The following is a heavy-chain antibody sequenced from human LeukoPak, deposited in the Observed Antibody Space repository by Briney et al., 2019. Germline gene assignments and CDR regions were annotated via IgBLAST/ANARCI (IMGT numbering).Heavy chain of an antibody. CDR2: ISAYNGNT. Sequence: GASVKVSCKASGYTFTSYGISCVRQAPGQGLEWMGWISAYNGNTNYAQKLQGRVTMTTDTSTSTAYMELRSLRSDDTAVYYCARDIPPSYYYYGMDVWGQGTTVTVSS. CDR3: ARDIPPSYYYYGMDV. J-gene: IGHJ6*02. D-gene: IGHD2-21*01. CDR1: GYTFTSYG. V-gene: IGHV1-18*01.